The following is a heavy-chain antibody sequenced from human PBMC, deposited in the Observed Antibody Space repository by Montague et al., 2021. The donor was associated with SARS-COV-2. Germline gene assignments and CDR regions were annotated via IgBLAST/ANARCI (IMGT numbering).Heavy chain of an antibody. CDR3: ARGSSYKIFGVVIDDAFDI. Sequence: SETLSLTCTVSGGSISSGGYYWSWIRQHPGKGLEWIGYIYYSGSTNYNPSLKSRVTMSVDTSKNQFSLKLSSVAAADTAVYYCARGSSYKIFGVVIDDAFDIWGQGTMVTVSS. V-gene: IGHV4-61*08. J-gene: IGHJ3*02. CDR1: GGSISSGGYY. D-gene: IGHD3-3*01. CDR2: IYYSGST.